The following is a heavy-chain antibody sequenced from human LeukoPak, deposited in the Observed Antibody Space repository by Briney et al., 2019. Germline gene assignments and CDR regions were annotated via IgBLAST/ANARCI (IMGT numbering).Heavy chain of an antibody. J-gene: IGHJ4*02. CDR1: GGSISSYY. D-gene: IGHD3-3*01. CDR2: IYYSGST. Sequence: PSETLSLTCTVSGGSISSYYWSCIRQPPGKGLEWIGYIYYSGSTNYNPSLKSRVTISVDTSKNQFSLKLSSVTAADTAVYYCARAYEAGSLDYWGQGTLVTVSS. CDR3: ARAYEAGSLDY. V-gene: IGHV4-59*01.